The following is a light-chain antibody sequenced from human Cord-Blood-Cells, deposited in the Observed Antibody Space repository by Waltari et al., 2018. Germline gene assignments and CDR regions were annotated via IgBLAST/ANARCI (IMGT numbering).Light chain of an antibody. J-gene: IGLJ3*02. CDR3: QTWGTGIRV. CDR2: LNSDGSH. V-gene: IGLV4-69*01. CDR1: SWHSGYA. Sequence: QLVLTQSPSASAPLGASVKLTRTRRSWHSGYAIAWHQQQPEKGPRYWMKLNSDGSHSKGAGIPDRFSGSSSGAERDLTISSRQSEDEADNFSQTWGTGIRVFGGGPKLPVL.